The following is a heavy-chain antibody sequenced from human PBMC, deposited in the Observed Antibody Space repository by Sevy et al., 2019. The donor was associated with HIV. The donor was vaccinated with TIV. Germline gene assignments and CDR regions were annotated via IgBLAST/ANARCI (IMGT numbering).Heavy chain of an antibody. V-gene: IGHV3-72*01. CDR3: ARVPTYGSVTYFLDY. CDR2: IRNKANSDTT. Sequence: GGSLRLSCAASAFTFSDHYRDWVRQAPGKGLEWVGRIRNKANSDTTEYAASVKGRFTISRDDSKNSLYLQMNSLKTEDTAVYYCARVPTYGSVTYFLDYWGQGSLVTVSS. J-gene: IGHJ4*02. D-gene: IGHD3-10*01. CDR1: AFTFSDHY.